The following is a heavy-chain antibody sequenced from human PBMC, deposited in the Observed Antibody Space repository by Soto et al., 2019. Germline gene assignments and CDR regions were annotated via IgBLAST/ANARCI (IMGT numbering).Heavy chain of an antibody. J-gene: IGHJ4*02. CDR3: AREVAGIAAAGTDC. Sequence: QVQLQESGPGLVKPSQTLSLTCTVSGGSISSGGYYWSWIRQHPGKGLEWIGYIYYSGSTYYNPSLKSRVTISVDTSKNQFSLKLSSVTATDTAVYYCAREVAGIAAAGTDCWGQGTLVTVSS. D-gene: IGHD6-13*01. V-gene: IGHV4-31*03. CDR2: IYYSGST. CDR1: GGSISSGGYY.